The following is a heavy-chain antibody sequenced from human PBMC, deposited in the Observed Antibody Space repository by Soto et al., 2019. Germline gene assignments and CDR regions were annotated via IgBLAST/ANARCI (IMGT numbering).Heavy chain of an antibody. CDR3: AREPSP. CDR2: IYHSGST. J-gene: IGHJ5*02. Sequence: SETLSLTCAVSGGSISSGGYSWSWIRQPPGKGLEWIGYIYHSGSTYYNPSLKSRVTISVDRSKNQFSLKLSSVTAADTAVYYRAREPSPWGQGTLVTVSS. CDR1: GGSISSGGYS. V-gene: IGHV4-30-2*01.